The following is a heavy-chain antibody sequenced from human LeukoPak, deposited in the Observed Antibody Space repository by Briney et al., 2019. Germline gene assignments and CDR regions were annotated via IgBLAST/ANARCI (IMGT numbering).Heavy chain of an antibody. D-gene: IGHD2-15*01. Sequence: PSETLSLTCAVYGGSFSVYYWSWIRQPPGKGLEWIGEINHSGSTNYNPSLKSRVTISVDTSKNQFSLKLSSVTAADTAVYYCARGGDIVVVVAATLTYFDYWGQGTLVTVSS. CDR3: ARGGDIVVVVAATLTYFDY. V-gene: IGHV4-34*01. J-gene: IGHJ4*02. CDR2: INHSGST. CDR1: GGSFSVYY.